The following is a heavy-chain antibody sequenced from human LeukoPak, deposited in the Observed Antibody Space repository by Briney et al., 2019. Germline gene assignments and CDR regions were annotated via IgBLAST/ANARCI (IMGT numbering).Heavy chain of an antibody. CDR1: GYTFTSYA. J-gene: IGHJ4*02. CDR3: ARGYYDSSGYPDWYYFDY. CDR2: INAGNGNT. Sequence: ASVKVSCKASGYTFTSYAMHWVRQAPGQRLEWMGWINAGNGNTKYSQKFQGRVTITRDTSASTAYMELSSLRSEDTAAYYCARGYYDSSGYPDWYYFDYWGQGTLVTVSS. D-gene: IGHD3-22*01. V-gene: IGHV1-3*01.